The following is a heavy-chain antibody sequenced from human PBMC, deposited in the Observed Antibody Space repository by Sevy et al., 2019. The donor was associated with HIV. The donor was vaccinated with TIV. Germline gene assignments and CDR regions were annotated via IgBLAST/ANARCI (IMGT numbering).Heavy chain of an antibody. D-gene: IGHD1-26*01. CDR1: GGSITSLY. CDR2: IYYNGHI. CDR3: AGENAWGRCYS. Sequence: SETLSLTCTVSGGSITSLYWNWIRQPPGKGLEWIANIYYNGHINYNPSLKSRVTLSLDTSKNQFSLRLSSVTAADTAMYCWAGENAWGRCYSWGQGTLVTVSS. J-gene: IGHJ4*02. V-gene: IGHV4-59*08.